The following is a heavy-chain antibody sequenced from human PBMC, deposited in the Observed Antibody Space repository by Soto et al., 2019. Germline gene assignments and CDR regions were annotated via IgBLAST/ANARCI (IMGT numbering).Heavy chain of an antibody. J-gene: IGHJ4*02. CDR3: AKSYPPYRSSCLDS. CDR1: GFTFSTYG. Sequence: QVQLVESGGGVVQPGKSLRLSCAASGFTFSTYGMHWVRQAPGKGLEWVAIISYDASNQNYADSVQGRFTISRDNSKNMLYLQMDSLRAEDTAVYSCAKSYPPYRSSCLDSWGQGTLVTVSS. V-gene: IGHV3-30*18. CDR2: ISYDASNQ. D-gene: IGHD6-13*01.